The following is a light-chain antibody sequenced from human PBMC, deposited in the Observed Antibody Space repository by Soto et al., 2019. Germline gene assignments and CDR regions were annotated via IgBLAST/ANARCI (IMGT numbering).Light chain of an antibody. V-gene: IGKV3-20*01. J-gene: IGKJ5*01. Sequence: EIVMTQSPATLSVSPGARATLSCRASQSVNSNLAWYQQKPGQAPRLLIYGASSRATGIPDRFSGSGSGTDFTLTISRLEPEDFAVYYCQQYGSSPFAFGQGTRLEIK. CDR1: QSVNSN. CDR2: GAS. CDR3: QQYGSSPFA.